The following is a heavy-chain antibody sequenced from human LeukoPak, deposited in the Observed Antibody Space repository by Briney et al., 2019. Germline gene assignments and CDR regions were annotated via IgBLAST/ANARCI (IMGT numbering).Heavy chain of an antibody. CDR2: MNPNSGNT. D-gene: IGHD3-3*01. V-gene: IGHV1-8*01. CDR1: RYTFSNYD. CDR3: ARGPPEYYDFWSGYYQPPHYFDY. Sequence: ASVKVSCKASRYTFSNYDINWVRQATGQGLEWMGWMNPNSGNTGYAQKFQGRVTMTRNTSISTAYMELSSLRSEDTAVYYCARGPPEYYDFWSGYYQPPHYFDYWGQGTLVTVSS. J-gene: IGHJ4*02.